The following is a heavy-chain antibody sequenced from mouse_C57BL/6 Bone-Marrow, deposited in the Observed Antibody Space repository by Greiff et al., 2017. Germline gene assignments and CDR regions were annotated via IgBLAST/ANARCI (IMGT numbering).Heavy chain of an antibody. J-gene: IGHJ4*01. CDR1: GFTFSSYT. CDR3: AKPESEYTMDY. Sequence: EVQRVQSGGGLVKPGGSLKFSCAASGFTFSSYTMHWVRQTPEQRLEWVASINRGGGNTYYPDSVKGPFTISRDNAKNTLYLQMSSLRSEDTALYYCAKPESEYTMDYWGQGTSVTVSS. V-gene: IGHV5-9*01. CDR2: INRGGGNT.